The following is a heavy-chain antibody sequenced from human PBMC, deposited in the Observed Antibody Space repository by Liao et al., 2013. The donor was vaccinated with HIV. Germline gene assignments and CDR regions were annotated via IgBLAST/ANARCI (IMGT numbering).Heavy chain of an antibody. CDR1: GGSLSSDDHY. CDR3: ASHFHSSWDWFDP. J-gene: IGHJ5*02. Sequence: VQLQETGPGLVKPSQNLSLTCTVSGGSLSSDDHYWSWIRHAPGKSLQWIGYIYYTGSTYYIPSLKSRVNISLDTSKNQFSLRLRSVTAADTAVYYCASHFHSSWDWFDPWGPEPVVTISS. D-gene: IGHD6-13*01. V-gene: IGHV4-30-4*01. CDR2: IYYTGST.